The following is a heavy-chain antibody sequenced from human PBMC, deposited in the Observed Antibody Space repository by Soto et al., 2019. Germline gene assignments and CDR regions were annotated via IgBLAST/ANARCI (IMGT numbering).Heavy chain of an antibody. CDR1: GYTFTSYP. Sequence: HVQLVQSGGEVKKPGASVKVSCKASGYTFTSYPITWVRQAPGQGLEWMGWISAYNGNTNYAQKLQGRVTMTTDTSTRTAYMDLRSLISDDTAVYYCARASTSHDASDIWRQGTMVTLPS. J-gene: IGHJ3*02. V-gene: IGHV1-18*01. CDR3: ARASTSHDASDI. CDR2: ISAYNGNT.